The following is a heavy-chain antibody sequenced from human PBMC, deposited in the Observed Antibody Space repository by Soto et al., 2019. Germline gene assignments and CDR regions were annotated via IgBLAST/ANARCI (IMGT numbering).Heavy chain of an antibody. CDR2: ISGSGGST. Sequence: GGSLRLSCAAPGFIFRIYAMNWVRQAPGKGLEWVSVISGSGGSTDYADSVKGRFTISRDNSKNTLYLQMNSLRSEDTAVYYCARAKPRGYYDSSGPRGEFYGMDVWGQGTTVTVSS. CDR1: GFIFRIYA. CDR3: ARAKPRGYYDSSGPRGEFYGMDV. D-gene: IGHD3-22*01. V-gene: IGHV3-23*01. J-gene: IGHJ6*02.